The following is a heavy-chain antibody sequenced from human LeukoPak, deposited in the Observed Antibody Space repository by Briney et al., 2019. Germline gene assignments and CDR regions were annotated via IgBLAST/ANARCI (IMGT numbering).Heavy chain of an antibody. D-gene: IGHD3-10*01. Sequence: SETLSLTCAVFGGSFSGYSWTWIRQPPGEGLEWIGEITDTGSTNYNRSLTSRLTISLDTSQNQLSLTLRSVTAADTAVYYCARVYVTVVRGSWFDPWGQGTLATVSS. V-gene: IGHV4-34*01. CDR2: ITDTGST. CDR1: GGSFSGYS. J-gene: IGHJ5*02. CDR3: ARVYVTVVRGSWFDP.